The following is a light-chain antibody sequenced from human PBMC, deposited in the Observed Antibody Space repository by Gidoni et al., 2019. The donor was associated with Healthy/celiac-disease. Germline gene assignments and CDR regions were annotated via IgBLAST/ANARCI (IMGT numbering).Light chain of an antibody. Sequence: DIQSTQSPSFLSASVGDRVTITCRASQGISSYLAWYQPKPGKAPKLLIYAASTLQSGVPSRFSGSGSGTEFTLTISSLQPEDFATYYCQQLNSYSVTFGQGTKVEIK. CDR3: QQLNSYSVT. CDR1: QGISSY. J-gene: IGKJ1*01. CDR2: AAS. V-gene: IGKV1-9*01.